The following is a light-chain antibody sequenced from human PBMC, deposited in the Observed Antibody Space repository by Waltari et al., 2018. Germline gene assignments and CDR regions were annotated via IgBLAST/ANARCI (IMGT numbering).Light chain of an antibody. V-gene: IGLV2-8*01. CDR3: SSFAGRWV. CDR2: EVT. Sequence: QSALTQPPSASGSPGQSVTISCTGTSSDFGNYNFVSWYQQHPGKAPKVIIYEVTKRCAGVPERFSGSKSGNTASLTVSGLQAEDEADYYCSSFAGRWVLGGGTKLTVL. J-gene: IGLJ3*02. CDR1: SSDFGNYNF.